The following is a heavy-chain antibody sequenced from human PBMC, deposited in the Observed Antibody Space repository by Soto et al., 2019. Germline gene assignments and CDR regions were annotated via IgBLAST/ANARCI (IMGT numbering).Heavy chain of an antibody. Sequence: SETLSLTCTVSGGSVSSGGYYWSWIRQPPGKGLEWIGYIYYSGSTNYNPSLKSRVTISVDTSKNQFSLKLSSVTAADTAVYYCAREDPTVTTLFDYWGQGTLVTVSS. CDR3: AREDPTVTTLFDY. CDR1: GGSVSSGGYY. V-gene: IGHV4-61*08. D-gene: IGHD4-17*01. CDR2: IYYSGST. J-gene: IGHJ4*02.